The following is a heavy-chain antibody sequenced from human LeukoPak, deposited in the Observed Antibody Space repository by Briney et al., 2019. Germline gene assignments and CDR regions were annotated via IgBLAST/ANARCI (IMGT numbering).Heavy chain of an antibody. J-gene: IGHJ6*02. CDR1: GYTFTSYD. Sequence: ASVKVSCKASGYTFTSYDINWVRQATGQGLEWMGWMNPNSGNTGYAQKFQGRVTMTRNTSISTAYMELSSLRSEDTAVYYCASVDSSGYYFNYYYGMDVWGQGTTVTVSS. CDR3: ASVDSSGYYFNYYYGMDV. D-gene: IGHD3-22*01. V-gene: IGHV1-8*01. CDR2: MNPNSGNT.